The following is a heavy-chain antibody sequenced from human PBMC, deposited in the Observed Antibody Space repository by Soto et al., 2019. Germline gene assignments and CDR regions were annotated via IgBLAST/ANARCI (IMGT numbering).Heavy chain of an antibody. CDR3: ARSVGYRSGWWPYYFDD. CDR2: IYHSGSF. V-gene: IGHV4-30-2*01. CDR1: GDSISSVGYS. D-gene: IGHD6-19*01. J-gene: IGHJ4*02. Sequence: QLQLQESGSRLVEPAQTLSLTCAVSGDSISSVGYSWNWIRQPPGEGLEWIGYIYHSGSFLYNPSLKGRVTISLDRSKNQFSLRLSSVTAADTAVFYCARSVGYRSGWWPYYFDDWGQGALVTVSS.